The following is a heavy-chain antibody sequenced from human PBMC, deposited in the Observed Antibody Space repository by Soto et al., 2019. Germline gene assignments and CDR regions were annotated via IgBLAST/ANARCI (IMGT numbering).Heavy chain of an antibody. CDR3: ARELQGLYYFDY. V-gene: IGHV1-69*13. CDR2: IIPIFGTA. CDR1: GGTFSSYA. J-gene: IGHJ4*01. D-gene: IGHD2-15*01. Sequence: SVKVSCKASGGTFSSYAISWVRQAPGQGLEWMGGIIPIFGTANYAQKFQGRVTITADESTSTAYMELSSLRSEDAAVYYCARELQGLYYFDYWGQEPWSPSPQ.